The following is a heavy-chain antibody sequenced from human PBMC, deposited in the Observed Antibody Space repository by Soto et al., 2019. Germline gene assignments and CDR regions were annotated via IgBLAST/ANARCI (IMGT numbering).Heavy chain of an antibody. CDR1: GGSISSYY. CDR2: IYYSGST. V-gene: IGHV4-59*01. J-gene: IGHJ2*01. CDR3: ARVVQEPYTTVIHWYFDL. Sequence: QVQLQESGPGLVKPSETLSLTCTVSGGSISSYYWSWIRQPPGKGLEWIGYIYYSGSTNYNPSLKSRVTISVDTSKNQFSLNLSSVTAADTAVYYCARVVQEPYTTVIHWYFDLWGRGTLVTVSS. D-gene: IGHD4-17*01.